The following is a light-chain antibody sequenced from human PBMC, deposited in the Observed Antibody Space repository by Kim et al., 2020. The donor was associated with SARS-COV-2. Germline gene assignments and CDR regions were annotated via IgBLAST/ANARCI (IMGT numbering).Light chain of an antibody. CDR3: QSYDTSLSAV. CDR2: AND. Sequence: GQRVTISCTGSSSNIGAGYDVHWYQQLPGTAPKLLIYANDNRPSGVPDRFSGSKSGTSASLAITGLQAEDEADYYCQSYDTSLSAVFGGGTQLTVL. V-gene: IGLV1-40*01. CDR1: SSNIGAGYD. J-gene: IGLJ3*02.